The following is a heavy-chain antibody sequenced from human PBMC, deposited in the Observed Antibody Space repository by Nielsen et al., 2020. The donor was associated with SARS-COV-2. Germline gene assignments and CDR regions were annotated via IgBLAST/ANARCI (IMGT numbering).Heavy chain of an antibody. V-gene: IGHV3-9*01. Sequence: SLKISCAASGFTFDDYAMHWVRQAPGKGLEWVSGISWNSGSIGYADSVKGRFTISRDNAKNSLYLQMNSLRAEDTAVYYCARDCSSTSCYNEGAFDIWGQGTMVTVSS. CDR2: ISWNSGSI. CDR3: ARDCSSTSCYNEGAFDI. D-gene: IGHD2-2*02. CDR1: GFTFDDYA. J-gene: IGHJ3*02.